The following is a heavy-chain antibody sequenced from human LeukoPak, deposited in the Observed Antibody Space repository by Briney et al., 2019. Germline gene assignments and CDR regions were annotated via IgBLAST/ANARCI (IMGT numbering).Heavy chain of an antibody. CDR3: TTEGFEYSGSWVAFDI. D-gene: IGHD1-26*01. Sequence: KPGGSLRLSCAASGFTFTNAWMNWVAQAPGKGREGLGRFKTKPDGGTTDYAAPVKGRFTISRDDSRNTPYLQMSSLKAEDTAVYYCTTEGFEYSGSWVAFDIWGQGTMVTVSS. CDR1: GFTFTNAW. J-gene: IGHJ3*02. V-gene: IGHV3-15*01. CDR2: FKTKPDGGTT.